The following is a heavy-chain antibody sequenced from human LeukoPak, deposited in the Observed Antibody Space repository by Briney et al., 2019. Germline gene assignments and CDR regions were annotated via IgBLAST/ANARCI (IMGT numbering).Heavy chain of an antibody. D-gene: IGHD3-22*01. V-gene: IGHV1-69*01. Sequence: SVKVSCKASGGTFSSYAISWVRQAPGQGLEWMGGIIPIFGTANYAQKFQGRVTITADESTSTAYMELSSLRSEDTAVYYCAREGDYHDSSGYWAYWGQRTLVTVSS. CDR1: GGTFSSYA. CDR3: AREGDYHDSSGYWAY. J-gene: IGHJ4*02. CDR2: IIPIFGTA.